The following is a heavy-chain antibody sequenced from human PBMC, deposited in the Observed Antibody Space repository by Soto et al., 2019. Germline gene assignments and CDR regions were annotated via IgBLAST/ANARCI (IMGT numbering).Heavy chain of an antibody. D-gene: IGHD1-7*01. Sequence: QVQLVQSGAEVKKPGSSVKVSCKASGGTFSSYAISWVRQAPGQGLEWMGGIIPIFGTANYAQKFQGRVTITADESTSTAYMELSSLRSEDKAVYYCARGQGDWNYISRNYYYYGMDVWGQGTTVTVSS. CDR3: ARGQGDWNYISRNYYYYGMDV. V-gene: IGHV1-69*01. CDR2: IIPIFGTA. CDR1: GGTFSSYA. J-gene: IGHJ6*02.